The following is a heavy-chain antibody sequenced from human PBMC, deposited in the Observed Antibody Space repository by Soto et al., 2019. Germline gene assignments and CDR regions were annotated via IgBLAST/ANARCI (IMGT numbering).Heavy chain of an antibody. CDR3: ARHLVGATRGNFDY. CDR2: IYPYDSET. J-gene: IGHJ4*02. CDR1: GYSFTTYW. Sequence: GESLKISCKASGYSFTTYWTGWVRQMPGKGLEWMGIIYPYDSETRYSPSFQGQVTISADKSISAAYLQWSSLKASDTAMYYCARHLVGATRGNFDYWGQGTLVTVSS. D-gene: IGHD1-26*01. V-gene: IGHV5-51*01.